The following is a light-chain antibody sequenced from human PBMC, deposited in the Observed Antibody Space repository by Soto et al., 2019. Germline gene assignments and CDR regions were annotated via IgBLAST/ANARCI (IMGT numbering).Light chain of an antibody. J-gene: IGKJ5*01. CDR2: AAS. Sequence: DIQLTQSPSFLSASVGDRVTITCRASQGISSSLAWYQQKPGKAPKLLIYAASTLQSGVPSRFSGSGSGTEFTLTITNVQPEDFATYYCQQSYSTPVTFGPGTRL. CDR3: QQSYSTPVT. CDR1: QGISSS. V-gene: IGKV1-9*01.